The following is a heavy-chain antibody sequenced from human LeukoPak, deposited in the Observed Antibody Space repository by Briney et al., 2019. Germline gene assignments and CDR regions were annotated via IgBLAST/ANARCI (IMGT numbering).Heavy chain of an antibody. J-gene: IGHJ4*02. CDR3: ARRVLMRSSSSRFDY. CDR2: IYYSGST. D-gene: IGHD2-2*01. Sequence: PSETLSLTCTVSGGFISSSSYYWGWIRQPPGKGPEWIGSIYYSGSTYYNPSLKSRVTISVDTSKNQFSLKLKSVIAADTAVYYCARRVLMRSSSSRFDYRGQGTLVTVSS. V-gene: IGHV4-39*01. CDR1: GGFISSSSYY.